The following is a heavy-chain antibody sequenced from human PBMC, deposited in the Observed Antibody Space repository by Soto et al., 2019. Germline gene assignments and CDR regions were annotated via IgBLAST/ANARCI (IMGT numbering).Heavy chain of an antibody. CDR2: IWYDGSNK. V-gene: IGHV3-33*01. J-gene: IGHJ4*02. D-gene: IGHD1-1*01. CDR1: GFTFSSYG. Sequence: QVQLVESGGGVVQPGRSLRLSCAASGFTFSSYGMHWVRQAPGKGLEWVAVIWYDGSNKYYADSVKGRFTISRDNSKNTLYLQMNSLRAEDTAVYYYASHNWNANYWGQGTLVTVSS. CDR3: ASHNWNANY.